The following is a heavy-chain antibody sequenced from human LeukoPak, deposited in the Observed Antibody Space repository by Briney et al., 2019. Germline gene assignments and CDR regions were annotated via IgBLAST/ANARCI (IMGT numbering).Heavy chain of an antibody. D-gene: IGHD3-9*01. CDR2: VSTTSTYI. CDR1: GFTFRNYN. CDR3: ARRNDMDTLDF. V-gene: IGHV3-21*01. Sequence: GGSLRLSCAASGFTFRNYNMNWVRQVPGKGLEWLSSVSTTSTYISYADSVKGRFTISRDNAENSLYLQMNSLRAGDTAVYYCARRNDMDTLDFWGQGAMVTVSS. J-gene: IGHJ3*01.